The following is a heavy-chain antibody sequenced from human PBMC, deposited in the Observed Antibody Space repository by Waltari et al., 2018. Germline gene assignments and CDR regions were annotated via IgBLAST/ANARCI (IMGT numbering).Heavy chain of an antibody. CDR3: ARGRTKAFDI. CDR1: GGSFSGYY. V-gene: IGHV4-34*01. CDR2: INHSGST. Sequence: QVQLQQWGAGLLKPSETLSLTCAVYGGSFSGYYWSWIRQPPGKGLEWIGEINHSGSTNYNPSRKSRVTISVDTSKNQFSLKLSSVTAADTAVYYCARGRTKAFDIWGQGTMVTVSS. J-gene: IGHJ3*02.